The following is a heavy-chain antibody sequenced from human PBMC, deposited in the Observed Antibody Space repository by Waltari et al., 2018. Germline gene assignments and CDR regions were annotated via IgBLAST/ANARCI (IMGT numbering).Heavy chain of an antibody. V-gene: IGHV3-66*01. J-gene: IGHJ5*02. CDR3: ARNGPADSP. CDR1: GGKNY. Sequence: GGKNYSNLFRHAPGKVLEWVSLIYSKGGTDYEDSVKGRFIISKDSSKNTLYLQMNSLRVEDTAVYYCARNGPADSPWGQGTLVTVSS. CDR2: IYSKGGT. D-gene: IGHD3-10*01.